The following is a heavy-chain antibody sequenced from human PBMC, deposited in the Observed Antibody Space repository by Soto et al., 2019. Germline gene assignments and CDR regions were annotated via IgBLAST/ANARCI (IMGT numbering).Heavy chain of an antibody. CDR3: ARVWQQTVRQSYYNWFDP. D-gene: IGHD6-13*01. J-gene: IGHJ5*02. Sequence: ASVKVSCKASGGTFSSYAISWVRQAPGQGLEWMGGIIPIFGTANYAQKFQGRVTITADESTSTAYMELSSLRSEDTAVYYCARVWQQTVRQSYYNWFDPWGQGTLVTVSS. V-gene: IGHV1-69*13. CDR2: IIPIFGTA. CDR1: GGTFSSYA.